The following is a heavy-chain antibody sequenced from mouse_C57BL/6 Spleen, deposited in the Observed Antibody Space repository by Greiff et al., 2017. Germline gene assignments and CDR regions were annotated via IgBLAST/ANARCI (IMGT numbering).Heavy chain of an antibody. J-gene: IGHJ3*01. CDR3: TRSGDYYGSSPWFAY. Sequence: QVQLQQSGAELVRPGASVTLSCKASGYTFTDCEMHWVKQTPVHGLEWIGAIDPETGGTAYNQKFKGKAILTADKSSSTAYMELRSLTSEDSAVYYCTRSGDYYGSSPWFAYWGQGTLVTVSA. D-gene: IGHD1-1*01. CDR1: GYTFTDCE. CDR2: IDPETGGT. V-gene: IGHV1-15*01.